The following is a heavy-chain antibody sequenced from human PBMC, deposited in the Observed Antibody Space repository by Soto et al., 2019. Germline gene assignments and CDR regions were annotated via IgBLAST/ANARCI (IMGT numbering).Heavy chain of an antibody. Sequence: QVQLVQSGAEVKKPGASVKVSCKASGYTFTSYYMHWVRQAPGQGLEWMGIINPSGGSTSYAQKFQSRVTMTRDTSTSTGYMELSSLRTEDTAVYYCDREGVDYDYRIDYSGQGTLVAVSS. CDR1: GYTFTSYY. CDR2: INPSGGST. CDR3: DREGVDYDYRIDY. D-gene: IGHD5-12*01. J-gene: IGHJ4*02. V-gene: IGHV1-46*03.